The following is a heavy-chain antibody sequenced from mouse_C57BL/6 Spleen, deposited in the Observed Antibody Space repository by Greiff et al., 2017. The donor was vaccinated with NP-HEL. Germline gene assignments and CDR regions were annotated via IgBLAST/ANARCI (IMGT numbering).Heavy chain of an antibody. J-gene: IGHJ4*01. CDR2: ISSGGDYI. Sequence: EVQLVESGEGLVKPGGSLKLSCAASGFTFSSYAMSWVRQTPEKRLEWIAYISSGGDYIYYADTVKGRFTISRDNARNTLYLQMSSLKSEDTAMYYCTREWVDSSGLYYAMDYWGQGTSVTVSS. CDR3: TREWVDSSGLYYAMDY. CDR1: GFTFSSYA. V-gene: IGHV5-9-1*02. D-gene: IGHD3-2*02.